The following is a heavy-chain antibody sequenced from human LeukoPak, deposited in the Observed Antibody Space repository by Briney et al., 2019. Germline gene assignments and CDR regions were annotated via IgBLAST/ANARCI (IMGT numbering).Heavy chain of an antibody. V-gene: IGHV3-23*01. Sequence: QPGGSLRLSCAASGFTVSSNYMSWVRQAPGKGLEWVSAISGSGSSTYYADSVKGRFTISRDNSKNTLYLQMNSLRAEDTAVYYCAKTNLRWLQLYYFDYWGQGTLVTVSS. D-gene: IGHD5-24*01. J-gene: IGHJ4*02. CDR3: AKTNLRWLQLYYFDY. CDR2: ISGSGSST. CDR1: GFTVSSNY.